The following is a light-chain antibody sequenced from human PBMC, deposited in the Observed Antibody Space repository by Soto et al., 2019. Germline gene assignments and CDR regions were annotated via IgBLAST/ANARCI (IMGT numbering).Light chain of an antibody. CDR3: AAWDDSLNGVE. J-gene: IGLJ2*01. CDR1: SSNIGSST. CDR2: SNN. V-gene: IGLV1-44*01. Sequence: QSVLTQPPSASGTPGQRVTISCSGSSSNIGSSTVNWYQHLPGTAPTLLIYSNNARSSGVPDRFSGSKSGTSASLAISGLQSEDEADYYCAAWDDSLNGVEFGGGTKLTVL.